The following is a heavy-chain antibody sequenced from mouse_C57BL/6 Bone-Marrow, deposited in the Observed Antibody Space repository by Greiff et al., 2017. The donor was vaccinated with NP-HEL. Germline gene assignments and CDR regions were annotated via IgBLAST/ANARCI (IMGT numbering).Heavy chain of an antibody. CDR1: GFTFSSYA. CDR2: ISSGGDYI. Sequence: EVQVVESGEGLVKPGGSLKLSCAASGFTFSSYAMSWVRQTPEKRLEWVAYISSGGDYIYYADTVKGRFTISRDKARNTLYLQMSSLKSEDTAMYYCTRVRGNYAWFAYWGQGTLVTVSA. D-gene: IGHD2-1*01. V-gene: IGHV5-9-1*02. CDR3: TRVRGNYAWFAY. J-gene: IGHJ3*01.